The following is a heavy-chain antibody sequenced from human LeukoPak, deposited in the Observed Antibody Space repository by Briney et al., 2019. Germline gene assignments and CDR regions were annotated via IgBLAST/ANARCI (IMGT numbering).Heavy chain of an antibody. V-gene: IGHV3-20*04. CDR3: ARDGNSYGYWDY. D-gene: IGHD5-18*01. CDR2: INWNGGST. Sequence: GGSLRLSCAASGFTFDDYGMSWVRQAPGKGLEWVSGINWNGGSTGYADSVEGRFTISRDNAKNSLYLQMNSLRAEDTAVYYCARDGNSYGYWDYWGQGTLVTVSS. J-gene: IGHJ4*02. CDR1: GFTFDDYG.